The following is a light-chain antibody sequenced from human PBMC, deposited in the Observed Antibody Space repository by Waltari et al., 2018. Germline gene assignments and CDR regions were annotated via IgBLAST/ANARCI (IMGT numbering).Light chain of an antibody. J-gene: IGKJ1*01. V-gene: IGKV3-20*01. Sequence: EIVLTQSPGTLSLSPGERATLSCRASQSVSSSYLAWYQQKPGQAPRLLIYGASSRATGIPDRLSGSGSGTDFTLTISRLEPEDFAVYYCQQYGSSPQGTFGQGTKVEIK. CDR1: QSVSSSY. CDR3: QQYGSSPQGT. CDR2: GAS.